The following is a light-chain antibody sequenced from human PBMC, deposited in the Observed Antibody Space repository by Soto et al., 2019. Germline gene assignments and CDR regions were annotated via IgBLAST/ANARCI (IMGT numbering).Light chain of an antibody. CDR2: AAS. CDR1: QAISNY. V-gene: IGKV1-27*01. J-gene: IGKJ4*01. CDR3: QKYNSAPRT. Sequence: DIQMTQAPSSLSASVGDRVTITCRASQAISNYLAWYHQKPGKVPKLLIYAASILQSGVPSRFSGSGSGTDFTLTISSLQPEDVATYYCQKYNSAPRTFGGGTKVEIK.